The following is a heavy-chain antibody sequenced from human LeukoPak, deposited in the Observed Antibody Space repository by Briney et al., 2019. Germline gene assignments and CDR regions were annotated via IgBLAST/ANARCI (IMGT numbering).Heavy chain of an antibody. CDR2: INHSGST. CDR3: ARKFTSMVRGVITFD. CDR1: GGSFSGYY. V-gene: IGHV4-34*01. Sequence: PSGTLSLTCAVYGGSFSGYYWSWIRQPPGKGLEWIGEINHSGSTNYNPSLKSRVTISVDTSKNQFSLKLSSVTAADTAVYYCARKFTSMVRGVITFDWGQGTLVTVSS. J-gene: IGHJ4*02. D-gene: IGHD3-10*01.